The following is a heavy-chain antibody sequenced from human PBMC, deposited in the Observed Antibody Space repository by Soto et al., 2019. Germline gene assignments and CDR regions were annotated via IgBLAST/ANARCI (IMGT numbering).Heavy chain of an antibody. CDR1: GGSINDYY. CDR2: IFYTGDT. V-gene: IGHV4-59*01. CDR3: ARVNRGAFDP. Sequence: SETLSLTCTVSGGSINDYYWSWIRQPPGKGLEWIGYIFYTGDTSYRPSLKSRITISLDTSDNHFSLKLTSVTAADTAVYYCARVNRGAFDPWGQGTLVTVSS. J-gene: IGHJ5*02.